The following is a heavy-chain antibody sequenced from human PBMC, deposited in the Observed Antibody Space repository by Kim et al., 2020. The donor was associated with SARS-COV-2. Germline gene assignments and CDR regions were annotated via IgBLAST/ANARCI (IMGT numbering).Heavy chain of an antibody. V-gene: IGHV4-39*01. CDR2: IYYSGST. CDR3: ARRGPRTTGYYDSSGLAADAFDI. Sequence: SETLSLTCTVSGGSISSSSYYWGWIRQPPGKGLEWIGSIYYSGSTYSNPSLKSRVTISVDTSKNQFSLKLSSVTAADTAVYYGARRGPRTTGYYDSSGLAADAFDIWGQGTMVTVSS. D-gene: IGHD3-22*01. J-gene: IGHJ3*02. CDR1: GGSISSSSYY.